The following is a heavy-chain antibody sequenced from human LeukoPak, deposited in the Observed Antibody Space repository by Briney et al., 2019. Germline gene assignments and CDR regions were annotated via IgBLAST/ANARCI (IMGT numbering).Heavy chain of an antibody. CDR3: ARDLPLEYDFWSGYYSNYYYYYMDV. CDR2: IIPIFGTA. V-gene: IGHV1-69*13. D-gene: IGHD3-3*01. CDR1: GGTFSSYA. Sequence: SVKVSCKASGGTFSSYAISWVRQAPGQGLEWMGGIIPIFGTANYAQKFQGRVTITADESTSTAYMELRSLRSDDTAVYYCARDLPLEYDFWSGYYSNYYYYYMDVWGKGTTVTVSS. J-gene: IGHJ6*03.